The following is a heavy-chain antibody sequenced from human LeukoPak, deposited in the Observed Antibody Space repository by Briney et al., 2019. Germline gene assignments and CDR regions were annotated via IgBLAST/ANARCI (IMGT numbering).Heavy chain of an antibody. CDR3: ARDYQSGGRGRLLLSD. V-gene: IGHV1-46*01. CDR1: GYTFTSYY. J-gene: IGHJ4*02. D-gene: IGHD2-15*01. CDR2: INPSGGST. Sequence: EASVKVSCKASGYTFTSYYMHWVRQAPGQGLEWMGIINPSGGSTSYAQKFQGRVTMTRDMSTSTVYMELSSLRAEDTAVYYCARDYQSGGRGRLLLSDWGQGTLVTVSS.